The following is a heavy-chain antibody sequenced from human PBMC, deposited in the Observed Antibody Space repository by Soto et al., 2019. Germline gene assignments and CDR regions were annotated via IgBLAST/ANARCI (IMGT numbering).Heavy chain of an antibody. CDR3: ARVSKPRYCSGGSCYFGPDY. V-gene: IGHV1-69*13. D-gene: IGHD2-15*01. Sequence: ASVKVSCKASGGTFSSYAISWLRQAPGQGLEWLGGIIPIFGTANYAQKFQGRVTINADESTSTVYMELSSLRSEDTAVYYCARVSKPRYCSGGSCYFGPDYWGQGTLVTVSS. CDR1: GGTFSSYA. CDR2: IIPIFGTA. J-gene: IGHJ4*02.